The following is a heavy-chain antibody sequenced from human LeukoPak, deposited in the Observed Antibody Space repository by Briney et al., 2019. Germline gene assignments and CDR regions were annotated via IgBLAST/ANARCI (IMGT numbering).Heavy chain of an antibody. D-gene: IGHD3-10*01. CDR2: INPNSGGT. CDR3: ARGSGASVIYGMDV. J-gene: IGHJ6*02. V-gene: IGHV1-2*04. Sequence: ASVKVSCKASGYTFTGYYMHWVRQAPGQGLEWMGWINPNSGGTNYAQKFQGWVTMTRDTSISTAYMELSRLRSDDTAVYYCARGSGASVIYGMDVWGQGTTVTVSS. CDR1: GYTFTGYY.